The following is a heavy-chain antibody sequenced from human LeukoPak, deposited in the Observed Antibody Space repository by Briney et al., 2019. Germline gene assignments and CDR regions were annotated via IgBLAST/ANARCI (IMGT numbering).Heavy chain of an antibody. CDR2: ISAYNGNT. J-gene: IGHJ4*02. D-gene: IGHD3-16*01. Sequence: ASVKVSCKASGGTFSSYAISWVRQAPGQGLEWMGWISAYNGNTNYAQKLQGRVTMTTDTSTSTAYMELRSLRSDDTAVYYCASSVGGEPYYFDYWGQGTLVTVSS. CDR3: ASSVGGEPYYFDY. CDR1: GGTFSSYA. V-gene: IGHV1-18*01.